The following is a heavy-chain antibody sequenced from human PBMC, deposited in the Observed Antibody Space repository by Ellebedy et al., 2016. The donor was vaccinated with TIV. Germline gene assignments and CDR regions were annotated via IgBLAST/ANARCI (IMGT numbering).Heavy chain of an antibody. Sequence: GESLKISXAASGFTFRTYGMNWVRQAPGKGLEWDSYIDNRSAITYYADSVKGRFTVSRDNAQDSLFLQMKSLRDEDTAVYYCARDPLGYCSSGGCSWGQGTLVTVSS. CDR3: ARDPLGYCSSGGCS. D-gene: IGHD2-15*01. J-gene: IGHJ4*02. CDR2: IDNRSAIT. V-gene: IGHV3-48*02. CDR1: GFTFRTYG.